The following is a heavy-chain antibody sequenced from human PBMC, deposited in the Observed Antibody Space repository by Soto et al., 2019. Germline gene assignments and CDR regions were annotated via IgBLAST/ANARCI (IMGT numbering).Heavy chain of an antibody. D-gene: IGHD3-9*01. V-gene: IGHV1-18*01. CDR1: GYTFTSYG. CDR3: ARGLDILTGYAWFDP. Sequence: ASVKVSCKASGYTFTSYGISWVRQAPGQGLEWMGWISAYNGNTNYAQKLQGRVTMTTDTSTSTAYMELRSLRSDDTAVYHCARGLDILTGYAWFDPWGQGTLVTVSS. J-gene: IGHJ5*02. CDR2: ISAYNGNT.